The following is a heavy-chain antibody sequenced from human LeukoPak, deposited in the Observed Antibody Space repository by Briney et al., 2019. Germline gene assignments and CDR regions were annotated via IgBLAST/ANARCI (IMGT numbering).Heavy chain of an antibody. Sequence: GRSLRLSCAASGFTFSSYGMHWVRHAPGKGLEWVAVISYDGSNKYYADYVKGRFTISRDNSKNTLYLQMNSLRAEDTAVYYCAKGSSYSSGWPFDYWGQGTLVTVSS. J-gene: IGHJ4*02. D-gene: IGHD6-19*01. CDR2: ISYDGSNK. CDR1: GFTFSSYG. V-gene: IGHV3-30*18. CDR3: AKGSSYSSGWPFDY.